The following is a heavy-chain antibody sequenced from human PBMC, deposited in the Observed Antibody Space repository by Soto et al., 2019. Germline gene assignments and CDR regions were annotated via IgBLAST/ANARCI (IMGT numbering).Heavy chain of an antibody. Sequence: GESLKISCKGSGYSFTSYWIGWVRQMPGKGLEWMGSIYPGDSDTRYSPSFQGQVTISADKSFSTAYLQLSSLKASVLAMYYCARLFVVVVAVDAFDIWGQGTMVTVSS. CDR1: GYSFTSYW. V-gene: IGHV5-51*01. CDR3: ARLFVVVVAVDAFDI. CDR2: IYPGDSDT. D-gene: IGHD2-15*01. J-gene: IGHJ3*02.